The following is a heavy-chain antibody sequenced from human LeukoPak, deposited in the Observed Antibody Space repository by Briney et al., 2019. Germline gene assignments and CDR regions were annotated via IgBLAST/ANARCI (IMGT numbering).Heavy chain of an antibody. J-gene: IGHJ4*02. CDR1: GFSFSSYD. V-gene: IGHV3-13*01. CDR3: VRGWPGDFEH. D-gene: IGHD5-24*01. CDR2: IGTAGDT. Sequence: GGSLRLSCAASGFSFSSYDMLWVRHSPGKRLEWVSGIGTAGDTYYLDSVKGRFTTFRENGLNSLYLQMNSLRAGDTAVYYCVRGWPGDFEHWGQGSLVTVSS.